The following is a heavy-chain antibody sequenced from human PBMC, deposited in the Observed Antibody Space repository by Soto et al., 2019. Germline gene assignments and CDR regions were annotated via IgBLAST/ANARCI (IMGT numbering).Heavy chain of an antibody. CDR1: GYTFTSYD. CDR2: MNPNSGNT. Sequence: QVQLVQSGAEVKKPGASVKVSCKASGYTFTSYDINWVRQATGQGVEWMGWMNPNSGNTGYAQKFQGRVTMTRNTSISTAYMALSSMRSEHTAVYYCAIGTRHHWFDPWGQGTMVTVSS. CDR3: AIGTRHHWFDP. J-gene: IGHJ5*02. V-gene: IGHV1-8*01.